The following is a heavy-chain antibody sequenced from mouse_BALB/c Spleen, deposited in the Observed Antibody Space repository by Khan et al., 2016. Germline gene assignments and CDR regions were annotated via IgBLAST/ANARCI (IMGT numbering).Heavy chain of an antibody. CDR1: GFTFSSFG. CDR3: ARTYDSYAMDY. CDR2: ISSGSNTI. V-gene: IGHV5-17*02. J-gene: IGHJ4*01. Sequence: EVELVESRGGLVQPGGSRKLSCAASGFTFSSFGMHWVRQAPEKGLEWVAYISSGSNTIYYADTVKGRFTVSRDNPKNTLFLQMTSLRSEDTAMYHCARTYDSYAMDYWGQGTSVTVSS.